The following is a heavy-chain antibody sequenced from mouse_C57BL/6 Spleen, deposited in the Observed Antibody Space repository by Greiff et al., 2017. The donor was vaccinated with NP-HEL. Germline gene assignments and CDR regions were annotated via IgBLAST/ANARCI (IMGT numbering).Heavy chain of an antibody. CDR1: GYAFSSSW. CDR3: ASYYGSHFAY. V-gene: IGHV1-82*01. J-gene: IGHJ3*01. D-gene: IGHD1-1*01. Sequence: VQLQQSGPELVKPGASVKISCKASGYAFSSSWMNWVKQRPGKGLEWIGRIYPGDGDTNYNGKFKGKATLTADKSSSTAYMQLSSLTSEDSAVYFCASYYGSHFAYWGQGTLVTVSA. CDR2: IYPGDGDT.